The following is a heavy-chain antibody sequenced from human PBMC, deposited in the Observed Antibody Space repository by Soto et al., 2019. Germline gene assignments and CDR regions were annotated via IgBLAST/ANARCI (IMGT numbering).Heavy chain of an antibody. Sequence: QVQLVESGGGVVRPGRSLRLSCVASGFTFSTYGMHWVRQAPGKGLEWVAVIWFDGSNKYYADSVKGRFTISRDNSKDTLYLQMNSLRAEDTAVYYFARAVGPFDYWGQGTLVTVSS. V-gene: IGHV3-33*01. CDR3: ARAVGPFDY. D-gene: IGHD1-26*01. CDR2: IWFDGSNK. CDR1: GFTFSTYG. J-gene: IGHJ4*02.